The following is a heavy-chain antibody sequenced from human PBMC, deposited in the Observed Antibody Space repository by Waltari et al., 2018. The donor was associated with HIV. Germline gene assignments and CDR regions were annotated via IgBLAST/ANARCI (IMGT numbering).Heavy chain of an antibody. CDR2: IYYSGST. J-gene: IGHJ3*02. CDR1: GGSISSYY. D-gene: IGHD3-22*01. CDR3: ASTRDYYDSSGYPDAFDI. Sequence: QVQLQESGPGLVKPSETLSLTCTVSGGSISSYYWSWIRQPPGKGLEWIGYIYYSGSTNYNPSLKSRVTISVDTSKNQFSLKLSSVTAADTAVYYCASTRDYYDSSGYPDAFDIWGQGTMVTVSS. V-gene: IGHV4-59*01.